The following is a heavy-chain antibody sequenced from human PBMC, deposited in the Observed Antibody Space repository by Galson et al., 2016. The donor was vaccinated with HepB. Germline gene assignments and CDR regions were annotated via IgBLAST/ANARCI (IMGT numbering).Heavy chain of an antibody. CDR2: TYSRSTWYN. D-gene: IGHD1/OR15-1a*01. Sequence: CAISGDSVSSNSATWNWIRQSPSRGLEWLERTYSRSTWYNEYAVSVKGRVTINPDTSKNQFSLQLNSVTPEDAALYYCARGNSQTKSFDYWGQGALVTVSS. J-gene: IGHJ4*02. V-gene: IGHV6-1*01. CDR3: ARGNSQTKSFDY. CDR1: GDSVSSNSAT.